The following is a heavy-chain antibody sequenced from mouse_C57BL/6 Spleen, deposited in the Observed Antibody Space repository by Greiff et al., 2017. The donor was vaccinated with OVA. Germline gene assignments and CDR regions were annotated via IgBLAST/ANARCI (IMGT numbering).Heavy chain of an antibody. J-gene: IGHJ1*03. V-gene: IGHV5-12*01. CDR1: GFTFSDYY. D-gene: IGHD2-4*01. Sequence: EVQLQESGGGLVQPGGSLKLSCAASGFTFSDYYMYWVRQTPEKRLEWVAYISNGGGSTYYPDTVKGRFTISRDNAKNTLYLQMSRLKAEDTAMYYCARHNDYDVPWYFDVWGTGTTVTVSS. CDR2: ISNGGGST. CDR3: ARHNDYDVPWYFDV.